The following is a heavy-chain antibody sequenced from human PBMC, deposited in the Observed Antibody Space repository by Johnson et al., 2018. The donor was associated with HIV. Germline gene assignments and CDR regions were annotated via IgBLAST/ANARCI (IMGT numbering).Heavy chain of an antibody. CDR3: ANDRDSYGYGGAFDI. Sequence: QVQLVESGGGVVQPGRSLRLSCAASGFTFSSYAMHWVRQAPGKGLEWVAVISSDGSNKYYADSVKGRFTISRDNSKNTLYLQMNSLRAEDTAVYYCANDRDSYGYGGAFDIWGQGTMVTVSS. CDR1: GFTFSSYA. J-gene: IGHJ3*02. CDR2: ISSDGSNK. D-gene: IGHD5-18*01. V-gene: IGHV3-30*04.